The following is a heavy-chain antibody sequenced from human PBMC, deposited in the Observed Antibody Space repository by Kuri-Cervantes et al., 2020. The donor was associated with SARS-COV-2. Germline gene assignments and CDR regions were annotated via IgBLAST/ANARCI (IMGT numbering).Heavy chain of an antibody. CDR3: ARAYCSSTSCFKYFDY. D-gene: IGHD2-2*01. V-gene: IGHV3-21*04. J-gene: IGHJ4*02. Sequence: GGSLRLSCAASGFIFSGYSMNWVRQAPGKGLEWVSGISGSGSNTHYADSVKGRFTISRDNAKNSLYLQMNSLRAEDMALYYCARAYCSSTSCFKYFDYWGQGTLVTVSS. CDR1: GFIFSGYS. CDR2: ISGSGSNT.